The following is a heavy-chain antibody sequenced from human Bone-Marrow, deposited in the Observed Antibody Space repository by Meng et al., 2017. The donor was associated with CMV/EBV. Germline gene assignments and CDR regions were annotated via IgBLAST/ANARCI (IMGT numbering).Heavy chain of an antibody. J-gene: IGHJ4*02. CDR3: AREKYQLPFYYFDY. D-gene: IGHD2-2*01. CDR1: GGSFSGYY. Sequence: SETLSLTCAVYGGSFSGYYWSWIRQPPGKGLEWIGEINHSGSTNYNPSLKSRVTISVDTSKNQFSLKLSSVTAADTAVYYCAREKYQLPFYYFDYWGQGTLVTVSS. V-gene: IGHV4-34*01. CDR2: INHSGST.